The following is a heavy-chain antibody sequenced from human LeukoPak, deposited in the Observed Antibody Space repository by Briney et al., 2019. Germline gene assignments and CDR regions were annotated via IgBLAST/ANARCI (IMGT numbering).Heavy chain of an antibody. V-gene: IGHV3-21*01. CDR3: ARDVWNDVGGFDY. D-gene: IGHD1-1*01. CDR1: GFTFSSYS. CDR2: ISSSSSYI. Sequence: GGSLRLSCAASGFTFSSYSMNWVRQAPGKGLEWVSSISSSSSYIYYADSVKGRFTISRDIAKNSLYLQMNSLRAEDTAVYYCARDVWNDVGGFDYWGQGTLVTVSS. J-gene: IGHJ4*02.